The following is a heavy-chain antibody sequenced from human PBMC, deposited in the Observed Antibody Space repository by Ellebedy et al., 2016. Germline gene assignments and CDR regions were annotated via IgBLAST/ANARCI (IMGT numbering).Heavy chain of an antibody. Sequence: SETLSLTXTVSGGSISSGGYYWSWIRQHPGKGLEWIGYIYYSGSTYYNPSLKSRVTISVDKSKNQFSLKLSSVTAADTAVYYCASGDDYGDYGGYYYYGMDVWGQGTTVTVSS. CDR2: IYYSGST. D-gene: IGHD4-17*01. J-gene: IGHJ6*02. V-gene: IGHV4-31*03. CDR1: GGSISSGGYY. CDR3: ASGDDYGDYGGYYYYGMDV.